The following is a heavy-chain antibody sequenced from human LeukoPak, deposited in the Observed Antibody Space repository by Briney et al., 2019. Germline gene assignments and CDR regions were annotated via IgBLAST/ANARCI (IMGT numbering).Heavy chain of an antibody. V-gene: IGHV3-48*01. J-gene: IGHJ4*02. CDR2: ISSSSSTI. CDR3: AREHSSGWYFISYFDY. CDR1: GFTFSSYS. Sequence: GGSLRLSCAASGFTFSSYSMNWVRQAPGKGLEWVSYISSSSSTIYYADSVKGRFTISRDNAKNSLYLQMNGLRAEDTAVYYCAREHSSGWYFISYFDYWGQGTLVTVSS. D-gene: IGHD6-19*01.